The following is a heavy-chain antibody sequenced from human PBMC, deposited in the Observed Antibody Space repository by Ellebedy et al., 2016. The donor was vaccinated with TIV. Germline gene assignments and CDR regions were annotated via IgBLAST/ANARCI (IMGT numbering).Heavy chain of an antibody. J-gene: IGHJ6*03. V-gene: IGHV4-34*01. Sequence: SETLSLTCAVYGGSFSGYYWSWIRQPPGKGLEWIGEINHSGSTNYNPSLKSRVTISVDTSKNQFSLKLGSVTAADTAVYYCARGLLGHCGGDCYWGMDVWGKGTTVTVSS. CDR1: GGSFSGYY. CDR3: ARGLLGHCGGDCYWGMDV. D-gene: IGHD2-21*02. CDR2: INHSGST.